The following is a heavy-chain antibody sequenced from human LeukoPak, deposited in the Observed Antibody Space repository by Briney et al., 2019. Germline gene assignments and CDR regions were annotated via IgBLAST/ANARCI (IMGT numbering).Heavy chain of an antibody. CDR1: GGTFSGYA. CDR2: IIPIFGTA. Sequence: GASVKVSCKASGGTFSGYAISWVRQAPGQGLEWMGGIIPIFGTANYAQKFQGSVTITADESRSTAYMELSSLRSEDTAVYYCARSGGPVVSLFSSGYYRAYYYYYMDVWGKGTTVTVSS. J-gene: IGHJ6*03. D-gene: IGHD3-3*01. V-gene: IGHV1-69*13. CDR3: ARSGGPVVSLFSSGYYRAYYYYYMDV.